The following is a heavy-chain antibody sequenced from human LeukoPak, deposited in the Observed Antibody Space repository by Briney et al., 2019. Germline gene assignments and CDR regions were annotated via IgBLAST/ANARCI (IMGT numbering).Heavy chain of an antibody. D-gene: IGHD2-8*01. CDR2: IIPIFGTA. V-gene: IGHV1-69*13. Sequence: SVKVSCKASVGTFSSYAISWVRQAPGQGLEWMGGIIPIFGTANYAQKFQGRVTITADESTSTAYMELSSLRSEDTAVYYCAFTKTRPHFDYWGQGTLVTVSS. CDR1: VGTFSSYA. J-gene: IGHJ4*02. CDR3: AFTKTRPHFDY.